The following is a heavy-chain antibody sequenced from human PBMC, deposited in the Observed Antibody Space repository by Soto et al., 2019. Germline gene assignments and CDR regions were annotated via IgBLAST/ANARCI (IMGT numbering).Heavy chain of an antibody. CDR2: ISGSGGST. CDR1: GFTFSSYA. Sequence: GGSLRLSCGASGFTFSSYAMSWVRQAPGKGLEWVSAISGSGGSTYYADSVKGRFTISRDNSKNTLYLQMNSLRAEDTAVYYCAKDPGFPATTKYYFDYGGQEPLVTVSS. D-gene: IGHD5-12*01. J-gene: IGHJ4*02. V-gene: IGHV3-23*01. CDR3: AKDPGFPATTKYYFDY.